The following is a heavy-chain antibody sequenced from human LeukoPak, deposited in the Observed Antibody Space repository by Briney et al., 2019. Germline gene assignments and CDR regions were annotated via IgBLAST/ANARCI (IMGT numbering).Heavy chain of an antibody. CDR2: INPSGGST. CDR3: ARGRHYYDSSDYYYEGDAFDI. J-gene: IGHJ3*02. CDR1: GYTFTSYY. V-gene: IGHV1-46*01. D-gene: IGHD3-22*01. Sequence: ASVKVSCKASGYTFTSYYMHWVRQAPGQGLEWMGIINPSGGSTSYAQNFQGRVTMTRDMSTSTVYMELSSLRSDDTAVYYCARGRHYYDSSDYYYEGDAFDIWGQGTMVTVSS.